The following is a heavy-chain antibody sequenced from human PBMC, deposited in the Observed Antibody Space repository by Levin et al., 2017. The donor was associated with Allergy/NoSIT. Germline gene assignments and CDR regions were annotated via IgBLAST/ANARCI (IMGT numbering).Heavy chain of an antibody. J-gene: IGHJ3*02. D-gene: IGHD3-9*01. CDR3: ARGGLTGDLLNDAFDI. Sequence: GESLKISCAASGFTFSTYSMNWVRQAPGKGLEWVSSISRSSSYIYYADSVKGRFTISRDNAKNSLYLQMNSLRAEDTAVYYCARGGLTGDLLNDAFDIWGQGTMVTVSS. CDR1: GFTFSTYS. CDR2: ISRSSSYI. V-gene: IGHV3-21*01.